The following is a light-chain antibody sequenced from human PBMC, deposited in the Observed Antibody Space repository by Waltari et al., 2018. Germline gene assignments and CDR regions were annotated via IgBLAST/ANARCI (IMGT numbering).Light chain of an antibody. V-gene: IGLV2-23*02. CDR1: SSDVGGYNH. J-gene: IGLJ2*01. Sequence: QSALTQPASVSGSPGQSITISCTGTSSDVGGYNHVSWYQQHPGKAPKLMIYDVIKRPSGVSNRFSGSKSGNTASLTISGLQAEDEADYYCCSYAGSSTYVVFGGGTKLTVL. CDR2: DVI. CDR3: CSYAGSSTYVV.